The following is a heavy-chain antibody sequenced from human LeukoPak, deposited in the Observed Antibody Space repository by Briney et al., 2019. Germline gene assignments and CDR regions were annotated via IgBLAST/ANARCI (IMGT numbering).Heavy chain of an antibody. Sequence: KSGPTLVNPTETLTLTCTLSGFSLTTRRVGVGWMRQSPGKALQWLTLIYWDDDTRYRPSLRGRLTVTKDASKNQVLLTMTNVDPADTGTYYCAHRPGMGAHRFDVWGQGILVTVSS. J-gene: IGHJ4*02. CDR1: GFSLTTRRVG. CDR3: AHRPGMGAHRFDV. D-gene: IGHD1-26*01. CDR2: IYWDDDT. V-gene: IGHV2-5*02.